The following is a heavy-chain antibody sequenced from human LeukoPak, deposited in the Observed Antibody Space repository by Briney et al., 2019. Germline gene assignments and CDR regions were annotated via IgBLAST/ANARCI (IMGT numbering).Heavy chain of an antibody. D-gene: IGHD1-26*01. CDR3: ASELGIVGGRRNDC. Sequence: GGSLRLSCAASGFTFNTYAMNWVRQAPGKGLERVSSISSSSDFIAYADSVRGRFTISRDNAKNSLFLQMNSLRADDTALYYCASELGIVGGRRNDCWGQGALVTVSS. CDR2: ISSSSDFI. CDR1: GFTFNTYA. J-gene: IGHJ4*02. V-gene: IGHV3-21*01.